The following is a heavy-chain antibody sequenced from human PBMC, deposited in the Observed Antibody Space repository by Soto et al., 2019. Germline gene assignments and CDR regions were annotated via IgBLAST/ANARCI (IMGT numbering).Heavy chain of an antibody. CDR3: AREDVDTGL. D-gene: IGHD5-18*01. Sequence: GASVKVSCKTSGYTFRTYGITWVRQAPGQGLEWMGWISAYNGNTNYAQKLQGRVTLTTDTSTSTAYMELRSLTSDDTAVYFCAREDVDTGLWGRGTLVTVSS. J-gene: IGHJ4*02. CDR1: GYTFRTYG. V-gene: IGHV1-18*01. CDR2: ISAYNGNT.